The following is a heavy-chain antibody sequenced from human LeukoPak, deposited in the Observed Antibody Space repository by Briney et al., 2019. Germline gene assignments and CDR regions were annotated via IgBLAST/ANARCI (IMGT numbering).Heavy chain of an antibody. Sequence: ASVEVSCKASGYTFTSNYIHWVRQAPGQGLEWMGTINPSGGSTTFAQKFQGRVTTTGDTSTSTLYMELSSLESDDTAMYFCARAVAAGRRFDYWGQGTLAIVSS. J-gene: IGHJ4*02. CDR3: ARAVAAGRRFDY. V-gene: IGHV1-46*01. CDR2: INPSGGST. D-gene: IGHD6-13*01. CDR1: GYTFTSNY.